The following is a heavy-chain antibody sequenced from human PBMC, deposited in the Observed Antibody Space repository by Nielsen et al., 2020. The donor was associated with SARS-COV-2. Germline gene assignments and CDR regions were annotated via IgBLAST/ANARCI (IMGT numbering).Heavy chain of an antibody. CDR2: ISGSGGST. D-gene: IGHD3-10*01. CDR3: AREQGSLKDAFDI. CDR1: GFTFSSYA. Sequence: GESLKISCAASGFTFSSYAMSWVRQAPGKGLEWVSAISGSGGSTYYADSVKGRFTISRDNSKNTLYLQMNSLRAEDTAVYYCAREQGSLKDAFDIWGQGTMVTVSS. V-gene: IGHV3-23*01. J-gene: IGHJ3*02.